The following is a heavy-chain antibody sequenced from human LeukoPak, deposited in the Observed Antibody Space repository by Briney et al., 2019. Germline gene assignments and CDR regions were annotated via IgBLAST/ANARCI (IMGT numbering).Heavy chain of an antibody. V-gene: IGHV4-59*01. Sequence: SETLSLTCTVSGGSISSYYWSWIRQPPGKGLEWIGYIHYSGSTSYNPSLKSRVIISVDTSKNQFSLRLSSVTAADTAVYYCARVEEGYGSGRRENYYYYYMDVWGKGTTVTISS. CDR1: GGSISSYY. J-gene: IGHJ6*03. CDR3: ARVEEGYGSGRRENYYYYYMDV. CDR2: IHYSGST. D-gene: IGHD3-10*01.